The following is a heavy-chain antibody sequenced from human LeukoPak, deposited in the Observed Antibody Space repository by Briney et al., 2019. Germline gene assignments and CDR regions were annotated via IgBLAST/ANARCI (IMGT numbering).Heavy chain of an antibody. CDR2: ISGSGGST. CDR1: GFTFGSYA. Sequence: GGSLRLSCAASGFTFGSYAMSWVRQAPGKGLEWVSAISGSGGSTYYADSVKGRFTVSRDNSKNTLYLQMNSLRAEDTAVYYCAKDGRGSAPRYYYMDVWGKGTTVTVSS. D-gene: IGHD1-26*01. J-gene: IGHJ6*03. CDR3: AKDGRGSAPRYYYMDV. V-gene: IGHV3-23*01.